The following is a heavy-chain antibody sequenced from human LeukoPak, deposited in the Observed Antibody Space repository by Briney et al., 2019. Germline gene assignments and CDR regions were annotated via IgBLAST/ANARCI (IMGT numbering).Heavy chain of an antibody. CDR1: GFTVSSDY. J-gene: IGHJ4*02. CDR2: VYSGGET. Sequence: LGGSLRLSCAASGFTVSSDYITWVRQAPGKGLEWVSVVYSGGETYYAESVKGRFTVSRDNSKNTVYLQMNSLRAEDTAVYFCARGGIAARPSDSWGQGTLVTVSS. D-gene: IGHD6-6*01. V-gene: IGHV3-66*01. CDR3: ARGGIAARPSDS.